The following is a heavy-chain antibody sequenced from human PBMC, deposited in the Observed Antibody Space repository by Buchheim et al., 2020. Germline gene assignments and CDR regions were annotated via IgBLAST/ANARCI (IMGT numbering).Heavy chain of an antibody. D-gene: IGHD3-22*01. CDR3: AREVLYYYDSSGYVDY. J-gene: IGHJ4*02. CDR2: IYYSGST. CDR1: GGSISSGDYY. V-gene: IGHV4-30-4*01. Sequence: QVRLQESGPGLVKPSQTLSLTCTVSGGSISSGDYYWSWIRQPPGKGLEWIGYIYYSGSTYYNPSLKSRVTISVDTSKNQFPLKLSSVTAADTAVYYCAREVLYYYDSSGYVDYWGQGTL.